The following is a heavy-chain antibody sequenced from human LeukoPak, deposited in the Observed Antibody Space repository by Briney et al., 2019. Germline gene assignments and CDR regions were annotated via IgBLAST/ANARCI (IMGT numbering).Heavy chain of an antibody. J-gene: IGHJ4*02. CDR3: ARDHPTVTKGFWDY. CDR2: ISSSSSYI. V-gene: IGHV3-21*01. CDR1: GFTFSSYS. Sequence: PGGSLRLSCAASGFTFSSYSMNWVRQAPGKGLEWVSSISSSSSYIYYADSVKGRFTISRDNAKNSLYLQMNSLRAEDTAVYYCARDHPTVTKGFWDYWGQGTLVTVSS. D-gene: IGHD4-17*01.